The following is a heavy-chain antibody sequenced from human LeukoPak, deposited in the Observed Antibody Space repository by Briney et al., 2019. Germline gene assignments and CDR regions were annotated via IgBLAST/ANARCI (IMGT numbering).Heavy chain of an antibody. D-gene: IGHD1-26*01. CDR2: ISISSSYI. V-gene: IGHV3-21*04. J-gene: IGHJ1*01. CDR3: AKDRGGSYYFAEYYQH. Sequence: PGGSVRLYCSASGLTFSSYSMNWVRPAPGEGLEWVSSISISSSYIYYADSAKGRFTISRANAKNSLYLQMNSLRAEDTAVYYCAKDRGGSYYFAEYYQHWGQGTLVTVSS. CDR1: GLTFSSYS.